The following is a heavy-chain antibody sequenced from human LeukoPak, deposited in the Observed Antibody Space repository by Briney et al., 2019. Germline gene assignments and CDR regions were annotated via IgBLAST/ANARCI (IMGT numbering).Heavy chain of an antibody. CDR3: AKGSGSGWYGWFAP. CDR2: IEASGGAT. CDR1: GFTFSGYA. J-gene: IGHJ5*02. D-gene: IGHD6-19*01. V-gene: IGHV3-23*01. Sequence: GESLRLSCAASGFTFSGYAMYWVRRAPGKGLEWVSSIEASGGATYYADSVKGRFTISRDNSKNTFYLQMNSLRAEDTALYYCAKGSGSGWYGWFAPWGQGTLVTVSS.